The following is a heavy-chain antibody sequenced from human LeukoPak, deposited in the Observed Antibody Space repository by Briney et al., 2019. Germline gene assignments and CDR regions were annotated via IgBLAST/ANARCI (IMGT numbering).Heavy chain of an antibody. Sequence: GSLRLSCAASGFTFSNYWMHWVRQAPGKGLVWVSRIRSDGSSTTYADFVKGRFTISRDNAKNTLYLQMNSLRDEDTAVYYCAKGYYYDSSGYYRSWFYPWGQGTVVTVSS. CDR1: GFTFSNYW. CDR3: AKGYYYDSSGYYRSWFYP. CDR2: IRSDGSST. D-gene: IGHD3-22*01. V-gene: IGHV3-74*01. J-gene: IGHJ5*02.